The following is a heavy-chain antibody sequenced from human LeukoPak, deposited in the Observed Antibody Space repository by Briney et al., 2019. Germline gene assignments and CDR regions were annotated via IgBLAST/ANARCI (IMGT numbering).Heavy chain of an antibody. J-gene: IGHJ4*02. D-gene: IGHD6-19*01. V-gene: IGHV3-23*01. Sequence: GGSLRLSCAASGFTFSSYAMSWVRQAPGKGLEWVSAISGSGGSTYYADSVKGRFTISRDNVNNMLFLQMNGLRVEDTAMYYCVSAAGYWGQGIVVTVSS. CDR2: ISGSGGST. CDR1: GFTFSSYA. CDR3: VSAAGY.